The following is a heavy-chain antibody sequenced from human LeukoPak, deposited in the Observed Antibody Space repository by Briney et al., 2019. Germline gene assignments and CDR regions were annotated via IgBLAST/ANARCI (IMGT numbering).Heavy chain of an antibody. D-gene: IGHD5-18*01. CDR1: GGTFSSYA. CDR2: IIPIFGTA. CDR3: AHRGEDSYGRASYYYGMDV. V-gene: IGHV1-69*13. Sequence: GASVKVSCKASGGTFSSYAISWVRQAPGQGLEWMGGIIPIFGTANYAQKFQGRVTITADESTSTAYMELSSLRSEDTAVYYCAHRGEDSYGRASYYYGMDVWGQGTTVTVSS. J-gene: IGHJ6*02.